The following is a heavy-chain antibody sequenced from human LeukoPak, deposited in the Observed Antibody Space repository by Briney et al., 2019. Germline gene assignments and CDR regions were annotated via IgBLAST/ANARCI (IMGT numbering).Heavy chain of an antibody. Sequence: SGTLSLTCAVSGASITSVNWWNWVRQSPGKGLEWIGEIDHTGNTNYNASLKSRVTISLDKSKNQFSLNLNSVTAADTAVYYCARSYASAVWGQGTLVTVSS. V-gene: IGHV4-4*02. J-gene: IGHJ1*01. CDR1: GASITSVNW. CDR2: IDHTGNT. CDR3: ARSYASAV.